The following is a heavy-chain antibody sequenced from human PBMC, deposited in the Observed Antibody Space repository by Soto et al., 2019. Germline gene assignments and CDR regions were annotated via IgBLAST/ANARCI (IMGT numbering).Heavy chain of an antibody. CDR1: GFTFTNYE. V-gene: IGHV3-48*03. CDR2: ISSSGKTI. J-gene: IGHJ4*02. Sequence: GGSLRLSCAASGFTFTNYEMNWVRQAPGKGLEWISYISSSGKTISYADSVKGRFTISRDNSKNTLYLQMNSLRAEDTAVYYCAKALSYRIAARPFDYWGQGTLVTVSS. CDR3: AKALSYRIAARPFDY. D-gene: IGHD6-6*01.